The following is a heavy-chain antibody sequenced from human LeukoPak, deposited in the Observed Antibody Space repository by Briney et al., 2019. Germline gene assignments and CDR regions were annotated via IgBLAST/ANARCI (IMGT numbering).Heavy chain of an antibody. Sequence: ASVKVSCKASGYTFSSYDINWVRQATGQGLEWMGWMNPNSGNTGYAQKFQGRVTMTRNTSISTAYMELSSLRSEDTAVYYCARVRVVRGVNNWFDPWGQGTLVTVSS. CDR2: MNPNSGNT. J-gene: IGHJ5*02. CDR1: GYTFSSYD. D-gene: IGHD3-10*01. CDR3: ARVRVVRGVNNWFDP. V-gene: IGHV1-8*01.